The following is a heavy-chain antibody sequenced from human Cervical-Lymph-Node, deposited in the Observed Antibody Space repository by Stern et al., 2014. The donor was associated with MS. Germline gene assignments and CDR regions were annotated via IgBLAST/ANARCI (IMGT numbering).Heavy chain of an antibody. J-gene: IGHJ4*02. Sequence: VQLVESGPGLVKPSETLSLTCAVSGGSISSRYWGWIRQPPGKGLEWIGLISHSGDTKYNPSLKSRVTISLDTSKKQFSLKATSVTAADTAVYYCARLSTAVDFWGQGTLVTVSS. CDR2: ISHSGDT. CDR3: ARLSTAVDF. V-gene: IGHV4-59*08. CDR1: GGSISSRY.